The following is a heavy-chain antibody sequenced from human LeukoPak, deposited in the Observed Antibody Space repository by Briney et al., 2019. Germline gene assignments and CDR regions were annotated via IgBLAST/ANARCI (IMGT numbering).Heavy chain of an antibody. D-gene: IGHD5-18*01. J-gene: IGHJ4*02. CDR3: ARESYSYGYDY. Sequence: SETLSLTCTVSGGSISSYYWSWIRQPPGKGLEWIGYIYCSGSTNYNPSLKSRVTISVDTSKNQFSLKLSSVTAADTAVYYCARESYSYGYDYWGQGTLVTVSS. CDR1: GGSISSYY. CDR2: IYCSGST. V-gene: IGHV4-59*01.